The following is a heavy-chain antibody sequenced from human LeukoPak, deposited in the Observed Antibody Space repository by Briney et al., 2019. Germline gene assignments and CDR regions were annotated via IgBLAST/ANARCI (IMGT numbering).Heavy chain of an antibody. D-gene: IGHD3-22*01. J-gene: IGHJ3*02. V-gene: IGHV1-2*04. CDR1: GYTFTGYY. CDR3: ATSYYYDSSFPSYNSNDAFDI. CDR2: INPNSGGT. Sequence: ASVNVSCKASGYTFTGYYMHWVRQAPGQGLEWMGWINPNSGGTNYAQKFQGWVTMTRDTSISTAYMELSRLRSDDTAVYYCATSYYYDSSFPSYNSNDAFDIWGQGTMVTVSS.